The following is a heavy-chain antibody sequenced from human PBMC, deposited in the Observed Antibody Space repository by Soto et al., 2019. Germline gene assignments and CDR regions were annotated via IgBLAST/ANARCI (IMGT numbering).Heavy chain of an antibody. Sequence: GASVKVSCKASGYTFTSYYMHWVRQAPGQGLEWMGIINPSGGSTSYAQKFQGRVTMTRDTSTSTVYMELSSLRSEDTAVYYCARDYYLVGANYYFDYWGQGPLVTVSS. J-gene: IGHJ4*02. CDR2: INPSGGST. CDR1: GYTFTSYY. CDR3: ARDYYLVGANYYFDY. D-gene: IGHD1-26*01. V-gene: IGHV1-46*01.